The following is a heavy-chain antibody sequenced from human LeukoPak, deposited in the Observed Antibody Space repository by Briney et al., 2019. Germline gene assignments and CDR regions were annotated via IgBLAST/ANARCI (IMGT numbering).Heavy chain of an antibody. V-gene: IGHV4-39*07. D-gene: IGHD6-13*01. CDR3: ARDILATSIAAPYY. Sequence: PSETLSLTCTVSGGSISSSSYYWGWIRQPPGKGLEWIGSMYYSGSTYYNPSLKSRVTISVDTSKNQFSLKLSSVTAADTAVYYCARDILATSIAAPYYWGQGTLVTVSS. J-gene: IGHJ4*02. CDR1: GGSISSSSYY. CDR2: MYYSGST.